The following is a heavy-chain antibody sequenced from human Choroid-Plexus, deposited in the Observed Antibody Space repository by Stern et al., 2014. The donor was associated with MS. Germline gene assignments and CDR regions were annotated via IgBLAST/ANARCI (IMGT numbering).Heavy chain of an antibody. V-gene: IGHV3-30*18. CDR2: GSYDGSNK. D-gene: IGHD2/OR15-2a*01. CDR1: GFTFGSCA. CDR3: AKDRHYLTYFFDH. J-gene: IGHJ5*02. Sequence: VQLVESGGGVVQPGRPLRLSCVASGFTFGSCAMHWVRQAPGKGLEWVAGGSYDGSNKYYADSGKGRFTISRDNSQNTLYMQMSSLRPEDTAVYYCAKDRHYLTYFFDHWGQGSLVTVSS.